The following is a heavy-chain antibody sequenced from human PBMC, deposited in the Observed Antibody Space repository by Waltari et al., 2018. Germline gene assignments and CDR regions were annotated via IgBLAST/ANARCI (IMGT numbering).Heavy chain of an antibody. Sequence: QVQLQESGPGLVKPSEILSLTCTVSGGSISSSSYYWGWIRQSPGKGLEWIGSIFYSGSTYYNPSLKSRVTISVDTSKNHFSLKLSSVTAADTAVYYCARHAPKRDIVVMVAASHWGQGTLVTVSS. CDR2: IFYSGST. CDR3: ARHAPKRDIVVMVAASH. J-gene: IGHJ4*02. V-gene: IGHV4-39*01. D-gene: IGHD2-15*01. CDR1: GGSISSSSYY.